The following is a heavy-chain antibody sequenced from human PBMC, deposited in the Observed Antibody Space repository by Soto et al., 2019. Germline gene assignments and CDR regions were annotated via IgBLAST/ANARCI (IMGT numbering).Heavy chain of an antibody. V-gene: IGHV3-30-3*01. CDR3: ARDNGYSHGHGMDV. Sequence: GGSLRLSCAASGFTFSSYTIHWVRQAPGKGLEWVALILYDGGNKYYADSVKGGFTISRDNSKYTLYLQMNSLRAEDTAVYYCARDNGYSHGHGMDVWGQGTTVTVSS. J-gene: IGHJ6*02. CDR2: ILYDGGNK. CDR1: GFTFSSYT. D-gene: IGHD5-18*01.